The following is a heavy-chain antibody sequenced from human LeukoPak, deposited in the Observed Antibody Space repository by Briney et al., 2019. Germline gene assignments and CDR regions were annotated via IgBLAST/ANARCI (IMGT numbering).Heavy chain of an antibody. J-gene: IGHJ3*02. CDR1: GFSLSTSGVG. CDR3: AQINPLTGPDAFDI. V-gene: IGHV2-5*02. D-gene: IGHD1-20*01. Sequence: ESGPTLVKPTQTLTLTCTFSGFSLSTSGVGVGWIRQPPGKALEWLALIYWDDDKRYSPSLKSRLTITKDTSKNQVVLTMTNMDPVDTATYYCAQINPLTGPDAFDIWGQGTMVTVSS. CDR2: IYWDDDK.